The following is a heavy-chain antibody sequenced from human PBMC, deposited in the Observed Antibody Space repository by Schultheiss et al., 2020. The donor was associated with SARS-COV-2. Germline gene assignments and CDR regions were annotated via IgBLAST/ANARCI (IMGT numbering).Heavy chain of an antibody. D-gene: IGHD2-2*01. J-gene: IGHJ6*02. V-gene: IGHV5-51*01. Sequence: GESLKISCKGSGYSFTDYWIGWVRQMSGKGLEWMGIIYPGDSDTRYSPSFQGQVTISADKSISTAYLQWSSLKASDTAMYYCARLDATSLSYYGMDVWGQGTTVTVSS. CDR2: IYPGDSDT. CDR1: GYSFTDYW. CDR3: ARLDATSLSYYGMDV.